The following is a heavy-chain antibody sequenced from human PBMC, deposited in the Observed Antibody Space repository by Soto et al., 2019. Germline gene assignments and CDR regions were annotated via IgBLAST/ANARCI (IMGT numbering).Heavy chain of an antibody. D-gene: IGHD1-26*01. V-gene: IGHV3-21*01. CDR2: ISSSSSHI. CDR1: GFTFSTYS. Sequence: GSLRLSCAASGFTFSTYSMNWVRQAPGKGLEWASSISSSSSHIYYADSLKGRFTISRDNAKNSLYLQMNSLRGEDTALYYCARSRGGWETPPELDYWGQGTPVTVSS. CDR3: ARSRGGWETPPELDY. J-gene: IGHJ4*02.